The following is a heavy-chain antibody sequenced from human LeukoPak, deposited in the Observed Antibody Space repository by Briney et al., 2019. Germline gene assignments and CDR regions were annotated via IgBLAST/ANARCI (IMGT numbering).Heavy chain of an antibody. CDR1: GFTFSSYS. Sequence: GGSLRLSCAASGFTFSSYSMNWVRQAPGKGLQWVSSISSSSSYIYYADSVKGRFTISRDNAKNSLYLQMNSLRAEDTAVYYCARDKRAVAGNLLIDYWGQGTLVTVSS. V-gene: IGHV3-21*01. CDR3: ARDKRAVAGNLLIDY. D-gene: IGHD6-19*01. J-gene: IGHJ4*02. CDR2: ISSSSSYI.